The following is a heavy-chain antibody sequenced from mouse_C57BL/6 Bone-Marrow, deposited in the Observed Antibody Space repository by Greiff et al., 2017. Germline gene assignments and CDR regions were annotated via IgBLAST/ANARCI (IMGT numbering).Heavy chain of an antibody. CDR3: ARGVLRAWFAY. D-gene: IGHD1-1*01. J-gene: IGHJ3*01. Sequence: EVNVVESGGGLVKPGGSLKLSCAASGFTFSDYGMHWVRQAPEKGLEWVAYISSGSSTIYYADTVKGRFTISRDNAKNTLFLQMTSLRSEDTAMYYCARGVLRAWFAYWGQGTLVTVSA. V-gene: IGHV5-17*01. CDR2: ISSGSSTI. CDR1: GFTFSDYG.